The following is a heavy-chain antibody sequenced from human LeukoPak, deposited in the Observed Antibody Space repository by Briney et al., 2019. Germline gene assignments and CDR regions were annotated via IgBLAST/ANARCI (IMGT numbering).Heavy chain of an antibody. CDR2: IYPGDSDT. CDR1: GYSFTSYW. D-gene: IGHD3-3*01. CDR3: ARARRDYDFWSGYYTSGGEYFQH. Sequence: GESLKIYCKGSGYSFTSYWIGWVHQMPGKGLEWMGIIYPGDSDTRYSPSFQGQVTISADKSISTAYLQWSSLKASDTAMYYCARARRDYDFWSGYYTSGGEYFQHWGQGTLVTVSS. J-gene: IGHJ1*01. V-gene: IGHV5-51*07.